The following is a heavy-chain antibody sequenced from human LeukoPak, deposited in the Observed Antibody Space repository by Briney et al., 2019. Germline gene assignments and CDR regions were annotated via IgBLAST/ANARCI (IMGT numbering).Heavy chain of an antibody. V-gene: IGHV1-18*01. CDR3: ARDYDYVWGSYRSSFDY. CDR1: GYTFTSYG. CDR2: ISAYNGNT. D-gene: IGHD3-16*02. J-gene: IGHJ4*02. Sequence: GASVKVSCKASGYTFTSYGISWVRQAPGQGLEWMGWISAYNGNTNYAQKLQGRVTMTTDTSTSKAYMELRSLRSDDTAVYYCARDYDYVWGSYRSSFDYWGQGTLVTVSS.